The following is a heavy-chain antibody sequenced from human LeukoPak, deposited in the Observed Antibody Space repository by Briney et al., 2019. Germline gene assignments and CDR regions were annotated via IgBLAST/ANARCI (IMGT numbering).Heavy chain of an antibody. CDR1: GYTFTGYY. V-gene: IGHV1-2*02. Sequence: ASVKVSFKASGYTFTGYYMHWVRQAPGQGLALMGWINPNSGGTNYAQKFQGRITMTRATSISTAYMELSRLRSDDTAVYYCAREGHDYNNNGWFDPWGQGTLVTVSS. D-gene: IGHD4-4*01. CDR3: AREGHDYNNNGWFDP. J-gene: IGHJ5*02. CDR2: INPNSGGT.